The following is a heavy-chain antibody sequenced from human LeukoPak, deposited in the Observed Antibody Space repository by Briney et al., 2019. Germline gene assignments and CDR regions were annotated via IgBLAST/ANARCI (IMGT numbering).Heavy chain of an antibody. Sequence: GGSLRLSCAASGFTFSSYGMTWVRQAPGKGLEWVSYISSSSSSTIYYADSVKGRFTISRDNAKNSLYLQLNSLRAEDTVVYYCAKAEWFGELSHPFDYWGQGTLVTVSS. CDR1: GFTFSSYG. V-gene: IGHV3-48*01. D-gene: IGHD3-10*01. CDR2: ISSSSSSTI. CDR3: AKAEWFGELSHPFDY. J-gene: IGHJ4*02.